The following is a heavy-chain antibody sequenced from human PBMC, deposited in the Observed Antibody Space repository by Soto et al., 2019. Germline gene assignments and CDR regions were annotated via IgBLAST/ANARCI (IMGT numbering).Heavy chain of an antibody. V-gene: IGHV4-61*01. D-gene: IGHD1-1*01. J-gene: IGHJ4*02. CDR3: ARTTRSAFDY. Sequence: QVQLQESGPGLVKPSETLSLTCTVSGGSVSSGSYYWSWIRQPPGKGLEWIGYIYYSGSTNYNPSLKSRVTISVDTSKNQFSLKLSSVPAADTAVYYCARTTRSAFDYWGQGTLVTVSS. CDR1: GGSVSSGSYY. CDR2: IYYSGST.